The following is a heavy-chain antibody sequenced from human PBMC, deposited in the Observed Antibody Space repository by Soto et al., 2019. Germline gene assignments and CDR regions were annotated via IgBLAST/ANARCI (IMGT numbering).Heavy chain of an antibody. CDR2: IYDSGST. CDR1: GGSISSGDYY. V-gene: IGHV4-30-4*01. CDR3: ARDNGVGP. J-gene: IGHJ5*02. Sequence: SETLSLTCTVSGGSISSGDYYWSWIRQPPGKGLEWIGYIYDSGSTYYNSSLKSRVNITLDTSKNQFSLKLTSVTAADTAVYYCARDNGVGPWGQGTLVTVS. D-gene: IGHD2-8*01.